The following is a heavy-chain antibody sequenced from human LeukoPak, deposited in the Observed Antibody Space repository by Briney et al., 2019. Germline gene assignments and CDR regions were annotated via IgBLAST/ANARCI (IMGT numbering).Heavy chain of an antibody. J-gene: IGHJ4*02. V-gene: IGHV4-59*12. Sequence: GSLRLSCAASGFTFSSYEMNWVRQPPGERLEWIATIYYNGNTYYNPSLQSRVTISVDTSTNQFSLKLNSVIAADTAVYYCARATAAPSSYFFDHWGQGTLVTVSS. CDR3: ARATAAPSSYFFDH. D-gene: IGHD6-25*01. CDR2: IYYNGNT. CDR1: GFTFSSYE.